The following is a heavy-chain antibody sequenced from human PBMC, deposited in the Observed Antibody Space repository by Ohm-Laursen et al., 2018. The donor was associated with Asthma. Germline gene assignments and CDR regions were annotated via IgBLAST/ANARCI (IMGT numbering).Heavy chain of an antibody. D-gene: IGHD1-26*01. CDR1: GFTFSTSV. V-gene: IGHV3-30*04. CDR2: TSSDERNK. Sequence: SLRLSCSASGFTFSTSVMHWVRQAPGKGLEWVAVTSSDERNKHYADSVKGRFTIPRDNSKNTLFLQMNSLRAEDTAVYYCARDLVGATKDYWGQGTLVTVSS. CDR3: ARDLVGATKDY. J-gene: IGHJ4*02.